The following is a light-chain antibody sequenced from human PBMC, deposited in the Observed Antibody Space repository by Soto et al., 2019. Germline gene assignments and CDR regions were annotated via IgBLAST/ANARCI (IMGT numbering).Light chain of an antibody. Sequence: QSALTQPASVSGSPGQSTTISCTGTSSDVGSHNLVSWYQQHPGQAPKLMIYEVSKRPLGVSARFSASKSGNTASLTISGLQAEDEADYYCCSYGGSRAVFGGGTQKNVL. J-gene: IGLJ7*01. CDR2: EVS. CDR1: SSDVGSHNL. V-gene: IGLV2-23*02. CDR3: CSYGGSRAV.